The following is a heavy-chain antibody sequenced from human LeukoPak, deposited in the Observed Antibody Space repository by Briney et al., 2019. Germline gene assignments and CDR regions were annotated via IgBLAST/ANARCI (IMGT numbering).Heavy chain of an antibody. D-gene: IGHD3-10*01. V-gene: IGHV5-51*01. Sequence: GESLKISCKGSGYSFTSYWIGWVRQMPGKGLEWMGIIYPGDSDTRYSPSFQGQVTISADKSISTAYLQWSSLKASDTAMYYCARTYYYGSGSYYNRNHFDYWGQGTLVTVSS. CDR2: IYPGDSDT. CDR3: ARTYYYGSGSYYNRNHFDY. CDR1: GYSFTSYW. J-gene: IGHJ4*02.